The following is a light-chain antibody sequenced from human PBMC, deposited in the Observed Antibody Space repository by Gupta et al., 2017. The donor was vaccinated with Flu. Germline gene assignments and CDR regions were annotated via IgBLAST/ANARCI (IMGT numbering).Light chain of an antibody. J-gene: IGLJ3*02. CDR3: HAKTPNSNIYV. Sequence: QTDSIICERETSGDEKVHWYQQKPGQAPRLVVYEVSDRPSGIPERFSGSNYGNTATLTITRVQAADEAAYYCHAKTPNSNIYVFGGGTKLTVL. V-gene: IGLV3-21*02. CDR2: EVS. CDR1: TSGDEK.